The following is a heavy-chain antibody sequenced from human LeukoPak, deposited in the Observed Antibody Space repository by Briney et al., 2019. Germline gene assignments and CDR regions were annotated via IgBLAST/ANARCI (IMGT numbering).Heavy chain of an antibody. D-gene: IGHD2-2*02. Sequence: GGSLQISCQGSGSSFTSYWIGWVRQMPGKGLDWMGIIYPGDSDTRYSPSFQGQVTISADKSIDTAYLQWSSLKASDTAMYYCARHASNTYAPFDYWGQGALVTVSS. J-gene: IGHJ4*02. V-gene: IGHV5-51*01. CDR1: GSSFTSYW. CDR2: IYPGDSDT. CDR3: ARHASNTYAPFDY.